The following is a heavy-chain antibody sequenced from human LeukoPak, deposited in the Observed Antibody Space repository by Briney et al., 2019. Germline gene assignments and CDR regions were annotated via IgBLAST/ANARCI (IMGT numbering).Heavy chain of an antibody. Sequence: ASVKVSCKASGYTLTSYDINWVRQATRQGLEWMGWMNPNSGNTGYAQKFQGRVTMTRNTSISTAYMELSSLRSEDTAVYYCASVRRRSGGAVYWGQGTLVTVSS. CDR2: MNPNSGNT. CDR1: GYTLTSYD. CDR3: ASVRRRSGGAVY. V-gene: IGHV1-8*01. D-gene: IGHD1-26*01. J-gene: IGHJ4*02.